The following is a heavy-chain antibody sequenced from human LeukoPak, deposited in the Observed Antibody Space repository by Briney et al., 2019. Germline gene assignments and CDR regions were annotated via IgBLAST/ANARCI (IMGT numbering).Heavy chain of an antibody. J-gene: IGHJ6*04. CDR1: GFTFSSYS. Sequence: GGSLRLSCAASGFTFSSYSMNWVRQAPGKGLDLVSSISSSSSYIYYADSVKGRFTISRDNAKNSLYLQMNSLRTEDTAVYYCARDGEDIVVVPAAIKATSYYYYGMDVWGKGTTVTVSS. CDR3: ARDGEDIVVVPAAIKATSYYYYGMDV. V-gene: IGHV3-21*01. CDR2: ISSSSSYI. D-gene: IGHD2-2*02.